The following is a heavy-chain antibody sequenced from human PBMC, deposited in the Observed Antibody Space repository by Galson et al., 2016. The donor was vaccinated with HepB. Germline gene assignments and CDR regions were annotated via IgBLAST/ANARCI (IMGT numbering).Heavy chain of an antibody. D-gene: IGHD1-1*01. V-gene: IGHV3-23*01. CDR3: AKERLARRIFDH. Sequence: SLRLSCAASGFVFSNFGLSWVRQAPGKGLEWVASISTRRATYYPDSVQGRFTISRDKSNNTLYLQMNGLRAEDTAVYYCAKERLARRIFDHWGQGTLLTVSS. J-gene: IGHJ4*02. CDR2: ISTRRAT. CDR1: GFVFSNFG.